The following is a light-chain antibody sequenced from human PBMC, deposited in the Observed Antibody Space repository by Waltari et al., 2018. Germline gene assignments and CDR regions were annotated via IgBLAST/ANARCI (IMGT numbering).Light chain of an antibody. J-gene: IGKJ5*01. CDR1: QGVSNW. CDR2: AAS. CDR3: QQANSFPIT. Sequence: DIQMTQSPSSVSASVGDRVSITFRARQGVSNWLAWYQQNPGKAPKLLIYAASSLQSGVPSRFSGSGSGTDFTLTISSLQPEDFATYYCQQANSFPITFGQGTRLEIK. V-gene: IGKV1-12*01.